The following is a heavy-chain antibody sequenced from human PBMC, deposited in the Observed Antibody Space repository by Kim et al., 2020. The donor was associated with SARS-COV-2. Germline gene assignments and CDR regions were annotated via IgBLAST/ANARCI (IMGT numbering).Heavy chain of an antibody. Sequence: SQTLSLTCAISGDSVSSNSAAWNWIRQSPSRGIEWLGRTYQRSKWYIDYVVSVKGRIIVNPATSKNQFSLQLKSVTPGDTVVYYCARSRYSTTGSYYYGMDVWGQGTTVTVSS. J-gene: IGHJ6*02. CDR3: ARSRYSTTGSYYYGMDV. CDR1: GDSVSSNSAA. D-gene: IGHD5-12*01. V-gene: IGHV6-1*01. CDR2: TYQRSKWYI.